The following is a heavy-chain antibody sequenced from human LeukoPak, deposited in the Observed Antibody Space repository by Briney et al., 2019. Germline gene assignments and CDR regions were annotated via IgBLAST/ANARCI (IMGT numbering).Heavy chain of an antibody. V-gene: IGHV5-51*01. CDR2: IYPGDSDT. J-gene: IGHJ3*02. CDR1: GYSFTSYW. Sequence: PGESLKISCKGSGYSFTSYWIGWVRQMPGKGLEWMGIIYPGDSDTRYSPSFQGQVTISADKSISTAYLQWSSLKASDTAMYYCARSRASIAVAGGLSAFDIWGQGTMVTVSS. CDR3: ARSRASIAVAGGLSAFDI. D-gene: IGHD6-19*01.